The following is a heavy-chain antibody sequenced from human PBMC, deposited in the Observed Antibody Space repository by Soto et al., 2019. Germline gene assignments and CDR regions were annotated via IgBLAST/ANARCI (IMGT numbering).Heavy chain of an antibody. CDR2: ISGTGGSA. Sequence: TGGSLSHSCAASGRTFRNYGVNWVRPAPGKGLEWVGGISGTGGSAYHADSVKGRLTISRDNSKNTLYLQMNSLRAEDTAIYYCVKEGSGWDSRGSFDFWGRGTMVTVSS. CDR1: GRTFRNYG. J-gene: IGHJ3*01. CDR3: VKEGSGWDSRGSFDF. D-gene: IGHD6-19*01. V-gene: IGHV3-23*01.